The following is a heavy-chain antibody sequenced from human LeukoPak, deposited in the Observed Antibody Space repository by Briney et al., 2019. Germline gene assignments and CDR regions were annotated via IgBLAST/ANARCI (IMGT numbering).Heavy chain of an antibody. CDR3: ARPSVEAYCSGGSCYSYYFDY. CDR2: ISSSSSYI. CDR1: GFTFSSYS. Sequence: GGSLRLSCAASGFTFSSYSMNWVRQAPGKGLEWVSSISSSSSYIYYADSVKGRFTISRDNAKNSLYLQMNSLRAEDTAVYYCARPSVEAYCSGGSCYSYYFDYWGQGTLVTVSS. D-gene: IGHD2-15*01. V-gene: IGHV3-21*01. J-gene: IGHJ4*02.